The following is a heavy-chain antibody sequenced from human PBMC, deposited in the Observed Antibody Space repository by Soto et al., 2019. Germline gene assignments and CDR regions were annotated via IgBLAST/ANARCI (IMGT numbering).Heavy chain of an antibody. CDR1: GFSLNTYGVG. CDR3: ARALGSCGAYYYDY. CDR2: IYWDNDK. V-gene: IGHV2-5*02. J-gene: IGHJ4*02. Sequence: QITLKESGPTLVKPTQTLTLTCTVSGFSLNTYGVGVGWIRQPPGKALEWLALIYWDNDKRYSPSLKSRLTITKDTPKNQVVLTMTNMDPVDAGTYYFARALGSCGAYYYDYWGQGTLLTVSS. D-gene: IGHD2-21*01.